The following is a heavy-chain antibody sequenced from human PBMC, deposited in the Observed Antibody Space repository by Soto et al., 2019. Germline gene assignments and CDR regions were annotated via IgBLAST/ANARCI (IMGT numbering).Heavy chain of an antibody. V-gene: IGHV1-18*01. CDR3: AKSDTALSYGFDP. CDR2: ISAYNGNT. CDR1: GYTFTNFG. D-gene: IGHD5-18*01. J-gene: IGHJ5*02. Sequence: ASVKVSCKTSGYTFTNFGLSWVRQAPGQGLEWMGWISAYNGNTNYAQNFQGRVTMTTDTSTSTAYMELRSLRAEDTAVYYCAKSDTALSYGFDPWGQGTLVTVSS.